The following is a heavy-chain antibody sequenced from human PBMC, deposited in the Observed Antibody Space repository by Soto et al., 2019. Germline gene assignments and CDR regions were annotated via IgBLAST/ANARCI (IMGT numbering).Heavy chain of an antibody. V-gene: IGHV2-5*02. CDR3: AHGPDILAAFDI. Sequence: QITLKESGPTLVKPTQTLTLTCTFSGFSLSTSGVGVGWIRQPPGKALEWLALIYWDDDKRYSPSLKSRLTIPKDTSKHQVVLTMTNMDPVDTATYYCAHGPDILAAFDIWGQGTMVTVSS. D-gene: IGHD3-9*01. J-gene: IGHJ3*02. CDR1: GFSLSTSGVG. CDR2: IYWDDDK.